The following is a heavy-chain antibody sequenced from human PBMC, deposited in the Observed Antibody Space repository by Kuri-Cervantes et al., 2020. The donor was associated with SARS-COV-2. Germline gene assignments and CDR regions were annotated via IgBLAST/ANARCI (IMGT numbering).Heavy chain of an antibody. CDR1: GFTFRSYW. CDR2: IKHDGGEE. J-gene: IGHJ4*02. D-gene: IGHD3-9*01. CDR3: ARGMQILTGHYYLNFDY. Sequence: GRSLRLSCTVPGFTFRSYWMSWVRQGPGKGLEWVADIKHDGGEEYYVDSVKGRYTIPRNNAKNSLYLQLHRLRAEDAAVYYCARGMQILTGHYYLNFDYWGQGTLVTVSS. V-gene: IGHV3-7*05.